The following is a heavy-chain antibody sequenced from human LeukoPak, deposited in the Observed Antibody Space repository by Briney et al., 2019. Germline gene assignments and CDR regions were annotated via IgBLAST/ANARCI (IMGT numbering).Heavy chain of an antibody. CDR1: GGSFSGYY. CDR3: ARGGPGFWSGTFDY. J-gene: IGHJ4*01. CDR2: INHSGST. V-gene: IGHV4-34*01. Sequence: SETLSLTCAVYGGSFSGYYWSWIRQPPGKGLEWIGEINHSGSTNYNPSLKSRVTISVDTSKNQFSLKLSSVTAADTAVYYCARGGPGFWSGTFDYWGQGTLVTVSS. D-gene: IGHD3-3*01.